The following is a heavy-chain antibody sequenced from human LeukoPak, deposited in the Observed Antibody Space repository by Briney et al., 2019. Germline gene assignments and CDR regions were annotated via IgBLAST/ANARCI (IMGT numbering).Heavy chain of an antibody. CDR3: ARGYCSGGSCYSHFDY. CDR1: GGSISSYY. V-gene: IGHV4-4*07. D-gene: IGHD2-15*01. Sequence: SETLSLTCTVSGGSISSYYWSWIRQPAGKGLEWIGRIYTSGSTNYNPSLKSRVTISVDRSKNQFSLKLSSVTAADTAVYYCARGYCSGGSCYSHFDYWGQGTLVTVSS. CDR2: IYTSGST. J-gene: IGHJ4*02.